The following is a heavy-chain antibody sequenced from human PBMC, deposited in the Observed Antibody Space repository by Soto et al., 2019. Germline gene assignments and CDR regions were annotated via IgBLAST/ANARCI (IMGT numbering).Heavy chain of an antibody. CDR3: ARVTQAVAADY. J-gene: IGHJ4*02. D-gene: IGHD6-19*01. V-gene: IGHV3-30-3*01. CDR1: GLTLSNYA. CDR2: ISYDGSNR. Sequence: GGSLRLSCAAPGLTLSNYAMHWVRQAPGKGLEWVAVISYDGSNRYYADSVKGRFTISRDNSKNTLYLQMNSLRAEDTAVYYCARVTQAVAADYWGQGTLVTVSS.